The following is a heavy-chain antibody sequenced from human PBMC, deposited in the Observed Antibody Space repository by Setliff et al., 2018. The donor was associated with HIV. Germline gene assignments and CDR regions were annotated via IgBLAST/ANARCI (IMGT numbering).Heavy chain of an antibody. CDR2: FYYNGDS. D-gene: IGHD6-19*01. CDR1: GDSVNDRSYF. J-gene: IGHJ6*03. CDR3: ARGPIAVAGTSYYYYMDV. Sequence: SETLSLTCTVSGDSVNDRSYFWGWIRQPPGKGLEWIGTFYYNGDSRYNPSLKSRVTISVDTSKNQFSLKLSSVTAADTAVYYCARGPIAVAGTSYYYYMDVWGKGTTVTVSS. V-gene: IGHV4-39*07.